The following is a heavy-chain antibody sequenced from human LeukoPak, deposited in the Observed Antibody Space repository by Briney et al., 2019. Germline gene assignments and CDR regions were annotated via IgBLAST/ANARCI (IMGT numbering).Heavy chain of an antibody. Sequence: QPGGSLRLSCAASGFTFRSYGMHWVRQAPGKGLEWVAFIHYDGSNNYYADSVKGRFTISRDNSKNTLYLQMNTLRADDTAVYYCAKDHGSSDWYYFDYWGQGTLVTVSS. CDR1: GFTFRSYG. J-gene: IGHJ4*02. V-gene: IGHV3-30*02. D-gene: IGHD6-13*01. CDR3: AKDHGSSDWYYFDY. CDR2: IHYDGSNN.